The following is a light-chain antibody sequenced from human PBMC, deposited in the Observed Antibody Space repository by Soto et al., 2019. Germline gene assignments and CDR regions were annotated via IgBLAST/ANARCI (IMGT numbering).Light chain of an antibody. V-gene: IGLV1-40*01. CDR2: GNT. J-gene: IGLJ1*01. CDR1: GSNIGAGYD. CDR3: CSYAGSSTFFYV. Sequence: QSMLTQPPSVSGAPGQRVTIPCTGSGSNIGAGYDVHWYRQLPGTAPKVLIYGNTNRPSGVPDRFSGSKSGSSASLAITGLQAEDEADYYCCSYAGSSTFFYVFGTGTKVTVL.